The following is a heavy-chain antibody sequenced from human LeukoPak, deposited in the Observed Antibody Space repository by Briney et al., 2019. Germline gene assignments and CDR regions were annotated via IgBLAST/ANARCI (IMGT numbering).Heavy chain of an antibody. V-gene: IGHV3-23*01. CDR2: ISGSGGST. CDR3: AKEVQLWPRY. J-gene: IGHJ4*02. CDR1: GCTFSSYA. Sequence: PGGSLTLSCAASGCTFSSYAMSWVRQAPGKGLEWVSAISGSGGSTYYADSVKRRFTISRDNSKHTLHLQMNSLSAEDTAVYYCAKEVQLWPRYWGQGTLVTVSS. D-gene: IGHD5-18*01.